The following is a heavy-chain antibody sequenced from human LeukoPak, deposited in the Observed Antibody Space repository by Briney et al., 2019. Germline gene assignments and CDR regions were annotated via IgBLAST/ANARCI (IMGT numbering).Heavy chain of an antibody. J-gene: IGHJ6*02. D-gene: IGHD3-10*01. CDR3: AKFGDPYYYYGMDV. V-gene: IGHV4-59*01. CDR1: GGSISNYY. Sequence: SETLSLTCTVSGGSISNYYWSWIRQPPGEGLEWTGYIYYSGSTNYNPSLKSRVTISVDTSKNQFSLWLTSVTAADTAVYYCAKFGDPYYYYGMDVWGQGTTVTVSS. CDR2: IYYSGST.